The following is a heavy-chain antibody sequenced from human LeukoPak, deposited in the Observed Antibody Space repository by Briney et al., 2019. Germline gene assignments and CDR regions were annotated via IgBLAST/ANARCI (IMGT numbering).Heavy chain of an antibody. CDR1: GFTFSSYA. J-gene: IGHJ5*02. V-gene: IGHV3-23*01. CDR3: ARETRAGNWFDP. Sequence: GGSLRLPCAASGFTFSSYAMSWVRQAPGKGLEWVSAISGSGGSTYYADSVKGRFTISRDNSKNTLYLQMNSLRAEDTAVYYCARETRAGNWFDPWGQGTLVTVSS. D-gene: IGHD6-13*01. CDR2: ISGSGGST.